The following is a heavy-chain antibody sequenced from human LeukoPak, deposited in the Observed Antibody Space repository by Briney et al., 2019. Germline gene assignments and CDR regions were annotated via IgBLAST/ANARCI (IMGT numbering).Heavy chain of an antibody. CDR1: GGSISSSSYS. J-gene: IGHJ6*03. V-gene: IGHV4-39*07. CDR2: IYYSGST. Sequence: SETLSLTCTVSGGSISSSSYSWGWIRQPPGKGLEWIGSIYYSGSTYYNPSLKSRVTISVDTSKNQFSLKLSSVTAADTAVYYCARVGYTYGDPGYYYYYMDVWGKGTTVTISS. CDR3: ARVGYTYGDPGYYYYYMDV. D-gene: IGHD5-18*01.